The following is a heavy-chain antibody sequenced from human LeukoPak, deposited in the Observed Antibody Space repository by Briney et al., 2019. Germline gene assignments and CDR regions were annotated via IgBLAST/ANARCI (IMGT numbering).Heavy chain of an antibody. D-gene: IGHD6-13*01. J-gene: IGHJ3*02. V-gene: IGHV3-21*01. CDR3: ARARLAAAGTGAFDI. Sequence: GGSLRLSCAASGFTFSTYTMNWVRQAPGKGLQWASSMIGSNSYTYSADSVRGRFTISRDNAKNSLYLQMNSLRADDTAVYYCARARLAAAGTGAFDIWGQGTMLTVSS. CDR1: GFTFSTYT. CDR2: MIGSNSYT.